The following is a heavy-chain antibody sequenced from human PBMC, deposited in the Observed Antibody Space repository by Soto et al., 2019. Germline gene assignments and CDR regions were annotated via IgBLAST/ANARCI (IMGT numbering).Heavy chain of an antibody. Sequence: SETLSLTCAVYGGSFSGYYWSWIRQPPGKGLEWIGEINHSGSTNYNPSLKSRVTISVDTSKNQFSLKLSSVTAADTAVYYCARGGARLTIFGVVSYYYGMDVWGQGTTVNVSS. CDR1: GGSFSGYY. V-gene: IGHV4-34*01. D-gene: IGHD3-3*01. CDR2: INHSGST. J-gene: IGHJ6*02. CDR3: ARGGARLTIFGVVSYYYGMDV.